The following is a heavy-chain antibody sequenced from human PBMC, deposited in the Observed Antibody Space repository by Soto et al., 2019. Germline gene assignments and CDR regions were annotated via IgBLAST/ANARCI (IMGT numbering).Heavy chain of an antibody. CDR3: AREASAQTYDSSGYYLMSHNWFDP. CDR2: IIPIFGTA. Sequence: SVKVSCKASGGTFSSYAISWVRQAPGQGLEWMGGIIPIFGTANYAQKSQGRVTITADESTSTAYMELSSLRSEDTAVYYCAREASAQTYDSSGYYLMSHNWFDPWGQGTLVTVSS. D-gene: IGHD3-22*01. V-gene: IGHV1-69*13. J-gene: IGHJ5*02. CDR1: GGTFSSYA.